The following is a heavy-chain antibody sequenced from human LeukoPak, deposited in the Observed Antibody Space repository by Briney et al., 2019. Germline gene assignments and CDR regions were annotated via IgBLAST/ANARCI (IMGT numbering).Heavy chain of an antibody. CDR2: FSAYNGNT. CDR1: GYTFTSYG. Sequence: GASVKVSCKASGYTFTSYGISWVRQAPGQGLEWMGWFSAYNGNTNYAQKLQGRVTMTTDTSTSTAYMELRSLRSDDTAVYYCARAWLGLTGDGYTADNWFDPWGQGTLVTVSS. J-gene: IGHJ5*02. CDR3: ARAWLGLTGDGYTADNWFDP. V-gene: IGHV1-18*01. D-gene: IGHD5-24*01.